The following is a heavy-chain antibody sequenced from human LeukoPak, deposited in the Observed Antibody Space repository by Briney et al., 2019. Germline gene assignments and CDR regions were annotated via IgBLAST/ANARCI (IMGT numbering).Heavy chain of an antibody. CDR2: INSNSGGT. Sequence: ASVKVSCKASGYTFTGYYMHWVRQAPGQGLEWMGWINSNSGGTNCAQKSQGRVTMTRDTSISTAYMELSRLRSDDTAVYYCARDFGWELRDYWGQGTLVTVSS. CDR1: GYTFTGYY. D-gene: IGHD2-15*01. J-gene: IGHJ4*02. V-gene: IGHV1-2*02. CDR3: ARDFGWELRDY.